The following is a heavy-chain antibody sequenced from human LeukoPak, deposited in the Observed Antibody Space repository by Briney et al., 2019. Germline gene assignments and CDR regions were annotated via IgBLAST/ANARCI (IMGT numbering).Heavy chain of an antibody. D-gene: IGHD1-1*01. CDR2: ISGSGGST. J-gene: IGHJ4*02. CDR1: GFTVSSYA. V-gene: IGHV3-23*01. Sequence: GSLRLSCAASGFTVSSYAMSWVRQAPGKGLEWVSAISGSGGSTYYADSVKGRLTISRDNSKNTLYLQMNSLRAEDTAVYYCAKMVSAGTPSRYFDYWGQGTLVTVSS. CDR3: AKMVSAGTPSRYFDY.